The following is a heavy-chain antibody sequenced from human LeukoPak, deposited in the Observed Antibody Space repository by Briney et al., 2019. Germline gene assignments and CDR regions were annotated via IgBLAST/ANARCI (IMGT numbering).Heavy chain of an antibody. Sequence: GGSLTLSCTASGFTFDNFGVHWVRQAPGRGLEWVAFLSYNGNTQYYGGSLRGRFTLSRDRSGRTVNLLMKTLRPDDTAVYYCGKVHGLRSLRGGVDVWGQGTAVTVSS. D-gene: IGHD2-21*01. J-gene: IGHJ6*02. CDR1: GFTFDNFG. CDR3: GKVHGLRSLRGGVDV. CDR2: LSYNGNTQ. V-gene: IGHV3-30*03.